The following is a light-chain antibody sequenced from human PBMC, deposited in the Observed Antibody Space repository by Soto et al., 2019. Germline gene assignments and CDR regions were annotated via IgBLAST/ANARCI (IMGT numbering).Light chain of an antibody. CDR3: CSYAGTNIVV. CDR2: DVS. J-gene: IGLJ2*01. CDR1: SSDVGAYNY. V-gene: IGLV2-11*01. Sequence: QSVLTQPRSVSGSPGQSVTISCTGTSSDVGAYNYVSWYQQHPGKAPKVMIYDVSKRPSGVPDRFSGSKSGNTASLTISGLQAEDEADYYCCSYAGTNIVVFGGGTKLTVL.